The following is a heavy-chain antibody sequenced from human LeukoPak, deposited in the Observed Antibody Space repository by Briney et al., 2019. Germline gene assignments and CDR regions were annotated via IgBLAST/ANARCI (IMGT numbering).Heavy chain of an antibody. CDR3: ARGDHSSGWYFSSGYDY. Sequence: PSETLSLTCTVSGGSISSSTYYWGWIRQPPGKGLEWIGNIYSSENTYYNPSLKSRITISVDTSKNQFSLKLSSVTASDTAVYYCARGDHSSGWYFSSGYDYWGQGTLVTVSS. V-gene: IGHV4-39*01. CDR2: IYSSENT. J-gene: IGHJ4*02. CDR1: GGSISSSTYY. D-gene: IGHD6-19*01.